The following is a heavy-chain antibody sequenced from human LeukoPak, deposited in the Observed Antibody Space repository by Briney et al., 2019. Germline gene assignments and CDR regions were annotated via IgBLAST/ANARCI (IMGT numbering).Heavy chain of an antibody. CDR1: GGSISSSNYY. D-gene: IGHD3-10*01. Sequence: SETLSLTCTVYGGSISSSNYYWAWIRQPPGKGLEWIGSISYSGSTHYNPSLKSRVTMSVDTSKNQFSLKLSSVTAADTAVYYCARDLGPSRGFDYWGQGTLVTVSS. V-gene: IGHV4-39*07. CDR3: ARDLGPSRGFDY. J-gene: IGHJ4*02. CDR2: ISYSGST.